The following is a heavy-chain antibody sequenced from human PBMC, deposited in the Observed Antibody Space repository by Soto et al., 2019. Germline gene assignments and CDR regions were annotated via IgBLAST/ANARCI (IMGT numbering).Heavy chain of an antibody. V-gene: IGHV1-18*01. D-gene: IGHD3-9*01. J-gene: IGHJ5*02. CDR1: GYTFTSYG. CDR3: ARPYYDILTGYYSRWLDP. CDR2: ISAYNGNT. Sequence: QVQLVQSGAEVKKPGASVKVSCKASGYTFTSYGISWVRQAPGQGLEWMGWISAYNGNTNYAQKLQGRVTMTTDTSTSTAYMELRSLRSDDTAVYYCARPYYDILTGYYSRWLDPWGQGTLVTVSS.